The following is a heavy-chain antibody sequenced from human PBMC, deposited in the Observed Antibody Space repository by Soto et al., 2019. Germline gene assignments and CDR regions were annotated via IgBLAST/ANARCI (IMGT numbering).Heavy chain of an antibody. CDR3: ASIAAPGTTHFDF. CDR2: IYYSGNT. CDR1: GGSLGSSSYY. V-gene: IGHV4-39*01. J-gene: IGHJ4*02. D-gene: IGHD6-13*01. Sequence: SETLSLTCTVSGGSLGSSSYYWGWIRQSPGKGLEWIGNIYYSGNTFYNPSLKSRVTISVDTSKNQFYLHLSSVTAADTAIFYCASIAAPGTTHFDFWGQGTLVTVSS.